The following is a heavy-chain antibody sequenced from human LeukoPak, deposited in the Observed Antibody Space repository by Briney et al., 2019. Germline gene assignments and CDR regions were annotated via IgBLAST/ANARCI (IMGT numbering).Heavy chain of an antibody. D-gene: IGHD4-11*01. CDR1: GFTVSSNY. V-gene: IGHV3-53*01. CDR3: AKDMSDYTNFPDV. CDR2: LYNSGST. Sequence: GGSLKLSCVVSGFTVSSNYMSWVRQAPGKGLEWVSVLYNSGSTHYADPVKGRFTISRDNSKNTLYLQMNSLRAEDTAIYYCAKDMSDYTNFPDVWGQGTTVTVSS. J-gene: IGHJ6*02.